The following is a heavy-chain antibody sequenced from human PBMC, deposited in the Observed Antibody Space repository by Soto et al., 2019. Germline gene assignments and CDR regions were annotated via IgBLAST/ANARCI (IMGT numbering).Heavy chain of an antibody. CDR3: ARSVRVAPMDV. CDR2: IYYSGST. D-gene: IGHD2-15*01. CDR1: GGSISSYY. Sequence: SETLSLTCTVSGGSISSYYWSLIRQPPGKGLEWIGYIYYSGSTNYNPSLKSRVSISVDRSQNHFSLKLRSVTAADTAVYYCARSVRVAPMDVWGQGTTVTVYS. V-gene: IGHV4-59*01. J-gene: IGHJ6*02.